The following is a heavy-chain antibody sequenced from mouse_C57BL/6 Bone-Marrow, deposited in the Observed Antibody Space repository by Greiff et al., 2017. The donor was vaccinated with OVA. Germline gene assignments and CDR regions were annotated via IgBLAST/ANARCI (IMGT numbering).Heavy chain of an antibody. CDR3: ATQYGGYYFDY. V-gene: IGHV2-2*01. D-gene: IGHD1-1*02. J-gene: IGHJ2*01. CDR1: GFSLTSYG. CDR2: IWSGGST. Sequence: QVQLKESGPGLVQPSQSLSITCTVSGFSLTSYGVHWVRQSPGKGLEWLGVIWSGGSTDYNAAVISRLSISKDNSKSQIFFKMNSLQADDTAIYYCATQYGGYYFDYWGQGTTLTVSS.